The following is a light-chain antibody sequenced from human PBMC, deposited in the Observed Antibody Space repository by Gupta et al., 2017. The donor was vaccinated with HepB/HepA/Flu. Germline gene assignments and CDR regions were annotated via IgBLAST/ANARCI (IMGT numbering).Light chain of an antibody. V-gene: IGLV2-14*03. CDR3: SSAANTDTLVL. CDR1: CHDIGGYDS. CDR2: DVT. J-gene: IGLJ2*01. Sequence: QSALPQPASASGSPGPSIPISCTGSCHDIGGYDSVSWYQQDPGQAPKLLIYDVTNRPSGVANRFSGSKSGNTATLTISGLQAEDEADYYCSSAANTDTLVLFGGGTKLTVL.